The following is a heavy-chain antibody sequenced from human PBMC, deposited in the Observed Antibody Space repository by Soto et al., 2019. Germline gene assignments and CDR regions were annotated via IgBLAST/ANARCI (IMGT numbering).Heavy chain of an antibody. CDR2: IYNGGRT. CDR1: GGSISTVNYW. Sequence: QVQLQESGPGLVKPSQTLSLTCTVSGGSISTVNYWWSWIRQSPDMGLEWIGHIYNGGRTYNNPSLESRVTMSVDTSKNQLSLTLSSVSAADTAVYYCARGPSGDKVDSWGQGTLVTFSS. V-gene: IGHV4-30-4*01. J-gene: IGHJ4*02. D-gene: IGHD7-27*01. CDR3: ARGPSGDKVDS.